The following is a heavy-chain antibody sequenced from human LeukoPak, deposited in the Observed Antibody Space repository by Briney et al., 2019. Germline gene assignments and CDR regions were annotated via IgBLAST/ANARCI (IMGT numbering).Heavy chain of an antibody. V-gene: IGHV1-2*02. CDR3: ARADGRDTAMDDY. D-gene: IGHD5-18*01. Sequence: GASVKVSCKASGYTFTGYYMHWVRQAPGQGLEWMGWINPNSGGTNYAQKFQGRVTMTRDTSISTAYMELSRLRSDDTAVYYCARADGRDTAMDDYWGQGTLVTVSS. J-gene: IGHJ4*02. CDR2: INPNSGGT. CDR1: GYTFTGYY.